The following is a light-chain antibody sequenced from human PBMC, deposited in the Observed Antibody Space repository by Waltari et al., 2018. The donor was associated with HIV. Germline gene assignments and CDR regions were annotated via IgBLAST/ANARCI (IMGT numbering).Light chain of an antibody. CDR3: HQYNNWPPYT. Sequence: EIVMTQSPATVSESPGERVTLSCRASQSVSSDLAWYQQKPGQAPRLLIYGASTRATGIPARFSGSGSVTEFTLTIASLQSEDFAVYYCHQYNNWPPYTFGQGTKLEIK. J-gene: IGKJ2*01. V-gene: IGKV3-15*01. CDR2: GAS. CDR1: QSVSSD.